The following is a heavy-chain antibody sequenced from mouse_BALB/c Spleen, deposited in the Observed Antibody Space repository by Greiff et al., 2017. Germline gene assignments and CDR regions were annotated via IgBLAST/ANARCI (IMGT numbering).Heavy chain of an antibody. D-gene: IGHD1-1*01. CDR3: VRDVYYYGSSYGAMDY. J-gene: IGHJ4*01. Sequence: QVQLKESGPGLVAPSQSLSITCTVSGFSLTSYDISWIRQPPGKGLEWLGVIWTGGGTNYNSAFMSRLSISKDNSKSQVFLKMNSLQTDDTAIYYCVRDVYYYGSSYGAMDYWGQGTSVTGSS. CDR1: GFSLTSYD. CDR2: IWTGGGT. V-gene: IGHV2-9-2*01.